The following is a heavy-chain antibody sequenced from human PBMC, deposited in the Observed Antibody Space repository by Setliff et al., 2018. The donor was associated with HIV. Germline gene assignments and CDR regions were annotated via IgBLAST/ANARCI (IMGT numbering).Heavy chain of an antibody. V-gene: IGHV4-59*08. Sequence: PSETLSLTCSVSGDAISPYYWSWIRQPPGKGLEWICYFANDGSTNYNPPLKSRLSISVDTSKNEVYLKLTSVTAADTAMYYCTRHLPVYYGSGVSYYFDYWGQGILVTVSS. CDR3: TRHLPVYYGSGVSYYFDY. CDR2: FANDGST. D-gene: IGHD3-10*01. J-gene: IGHJ4*02. CDR1: GDAISPYY.